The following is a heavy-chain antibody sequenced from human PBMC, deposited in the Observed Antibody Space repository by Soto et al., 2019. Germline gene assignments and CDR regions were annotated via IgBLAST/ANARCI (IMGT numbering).Heavy chain of an antibody. CDR1: GGFISSDKYY. CDR3: ATVLHDYGTNWVDS. V-gene: IGHV4-30-4*01. J-gene: IGHJ5*01. CDR2: IYHTGTT. Sequence: SETLSLTCTVSGGFISSDKYYWSWIRQSPGKGLEWIGYIYHTGTTHYNPSVKSRVNILLDKSKDQFSLKLTSVTAADTAIYYRATVLHDYGTNWVDSWGQGTLVTVSS. D-gene: IGHD4-17*01.